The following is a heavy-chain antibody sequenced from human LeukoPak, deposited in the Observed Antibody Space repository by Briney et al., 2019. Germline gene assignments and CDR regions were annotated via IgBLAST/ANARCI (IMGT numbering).Heavy chain of an antibody. J-gene: IGHJ3*02. V-gene: IGHV4-39*01. CDR3: ARRTRGYSYGWGGAFDI. Sequence: PSETLSLTCTVSGGSISSSSYYWGWIRQPPGKGLEWIGSIYYSGSTYYNPSLKSRVTISVDTSKNQFPLKLSSVTAADTAVYYCARRTRGYSYGWGGAFDIWGQGTMVTVSS. CDR1: GGSISSSSYY. CDR2: IYYSGST. D-gene: IGHD5-18*01.